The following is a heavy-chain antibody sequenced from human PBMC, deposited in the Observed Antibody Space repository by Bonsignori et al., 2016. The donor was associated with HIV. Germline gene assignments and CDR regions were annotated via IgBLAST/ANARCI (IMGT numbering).Heavy chain of an antibody. J-gene: IGHJ5*02. CDR1: GVSLSSYY. Sequence: SETLSLTCNVSGVSLSSYYWSWIRQPPGKGLEWIGYIHHTGNTKHNPSLQGRVTISVDTSKNRISLKLKSVTAADTAIYYCARDRESDSYNPGGWFDPWGQGTPVTVSS. V-gene: IGHV4-59*01. D-gene: IGHD1-1*01. CDR3: ARDRESDSYNPGGWFDP. CDR2: IHHTGNT.